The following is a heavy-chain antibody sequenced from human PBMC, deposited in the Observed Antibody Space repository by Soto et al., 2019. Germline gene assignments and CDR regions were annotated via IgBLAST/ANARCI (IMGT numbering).Heavy chain of an antibody. J-gene: IGHJ3*01. D-gene: IGHD6-19*01. CDR3: VREAKGWSSPGSFDF. CDR1: GFTFSNYG. CDR2: ISGSGGTT. V-gene: IGHV3-23*01. Sequence: GGSLRLSCAASGFTFSNYGMHWVRQTPGKGLEWVAVISGSGGTTNNADSVQGRFTISRDNSKNTLYLQMSSLRAEDTAIYYCVREAKGWSSPGSFDFWVRGTMVTVS.